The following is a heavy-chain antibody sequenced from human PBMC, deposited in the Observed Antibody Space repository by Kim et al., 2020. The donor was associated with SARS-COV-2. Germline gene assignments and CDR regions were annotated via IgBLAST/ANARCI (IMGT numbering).Heavy chain of an antibody. CDR2: T. CDR3: ARDRRAYGMDV. D-gene: IGHD6-6*01. J-gene: IGHJ6*02. V-gene: IGHV4-4*07. Sequence: TNHNPPLKSRVTVSIDTSKTQFSLNLSSVTAADTAVYYCARDRRAYGMDVWGQGTTVTVSS.